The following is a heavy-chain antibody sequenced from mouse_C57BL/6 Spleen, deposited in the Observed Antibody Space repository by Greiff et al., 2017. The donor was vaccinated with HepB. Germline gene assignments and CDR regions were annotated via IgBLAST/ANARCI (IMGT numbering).Heavy chain of an antibody. V-gene: IGHV8-8*01. J-gene: IGHJ1*03. Sequence: QVTLKESGPGILQPSQTLSLTCSFSGFSLSTFGMGVGWIRQPSGKGLEWLAHIWWDDDKYYNPALKSRLTISKDTSKNQVFLKIANVDTADTATYYCARVYYGSSYWYFDVWGTGTTVTVSS. CDR3: ARVYYGSSYWYFDV. D-gene: IGHD1-1*01. CDR2: IWWDDDK. CDR1: GFSLSTFGMG.